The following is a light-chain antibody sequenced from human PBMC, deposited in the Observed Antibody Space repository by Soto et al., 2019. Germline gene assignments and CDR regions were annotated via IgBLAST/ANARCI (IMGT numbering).Light chain of an antibody. J-gene: IGLJ3*02. CDR3: SSYTSSSTSWV. Sequence: QSVLTQPASVSGSPGQSITISCTGTSSDVGGYNYVSSYQQHPGKAPKLMIYEVSNRPSGVSNRFSGSKSGNTASLTISGLQAEDEADYYCSSYTSSSTSWVFGGGTQLTVL. CDR1: SSDVGGYNY. CDR2: EVS. V-gene: IGLV2-14*01.